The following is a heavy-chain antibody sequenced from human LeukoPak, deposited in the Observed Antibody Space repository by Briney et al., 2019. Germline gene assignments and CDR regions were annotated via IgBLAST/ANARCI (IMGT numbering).Heavy chain of an antibody. D-gene: IGHD1-26*01. V-gene: IGHV4-59*01. CDR3: ARLLTSQFDY. Sequence: SETLSLTCTVSGGSISSYYWSWIRQPPGKGLEWIGYIYYSGSTNYNPSLKSRVTISVDTSKNQFSLKLSSVTAADTAVYYCARLLTSQFDYWGQGTLVTVSS. CDR1: GGSISSYY. CDR2: IYYSGST. J-gene: IGHJ4*02.